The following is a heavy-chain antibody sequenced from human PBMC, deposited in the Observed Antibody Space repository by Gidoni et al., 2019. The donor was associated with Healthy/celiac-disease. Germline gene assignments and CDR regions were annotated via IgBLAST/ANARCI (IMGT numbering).Heavy chain of an antibody. Sequence: LKLPEFGSGLVKPSQNLSLTCATSGSSISSRGYSWSWIRQTTGKGLEWSGYLYHSGSTYYNPSLKSRVTISVDRSKNQFSLNLSSVTAADTAVYYCARGTPPNWFDPWGQGTLVTVSS. CDR3: ARGTPPNWFDP. CDR2: LYHSGST. J-gene: IGHJ5*02. D-gene: IGHD1-7*01. V-gene: IGHV4-30-2*01. CDR1: GSSISSRGYS.